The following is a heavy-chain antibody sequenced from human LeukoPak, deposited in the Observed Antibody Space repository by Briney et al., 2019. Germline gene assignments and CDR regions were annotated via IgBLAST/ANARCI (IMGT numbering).Heavy chain of an antibody. CDR2: IYSGGST. CDR1: GFTVGTNY. Sequence: PGGSLRLSCAASGFTVGTNYMSWVRQAPGKGLEWVSVIYSGGSTYYADSVKGRFTISRDNSKNTLYLQMNSLRAEDTAVYYCARRLPTAWGADYWGQGTLVTVSS. CDR3: ARRLPTAWGADY. V-gene: IGHV3-53*01. D-gene: IGHD7-27*01. J-gene: IGHJ4*02.